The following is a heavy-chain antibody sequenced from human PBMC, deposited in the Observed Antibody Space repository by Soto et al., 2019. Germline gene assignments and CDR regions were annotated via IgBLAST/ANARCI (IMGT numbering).Heavy chain of an antibody. V-gene: IGHV4-59*01. J-gene: IGHJ3*02. CDR1: GGSLSSYY. D-gene: IGHD2-21*01. Sequence: SETLSLTCTVSGGSLSSYYWSWIRQPPGKGLEWIGYIYYSGSTNYNPSLKSRVTISVDTSKNQFSLKLSSVTAADTAVYYCARGVVGWRNDAFDIWGQGTMVTVSS. CDR3: ARGVVGWRNDAFDI. CDR2: IYYSGST.